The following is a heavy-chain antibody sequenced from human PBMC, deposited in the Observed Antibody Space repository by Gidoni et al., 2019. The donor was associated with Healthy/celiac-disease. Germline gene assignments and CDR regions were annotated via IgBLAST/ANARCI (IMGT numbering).Heavy chain of an antibody. CDR3: ARLYSGSYYDAFDI. CDR1: GFSLSTSGVG. J-gene: IGHJ3*02. V-gene: IGHV2-5*01. Sequence: QITWKESGPTLVKPTQTLTLTCPFSGFSLSTSGVGVGWIRQPPGKALEWLALIYWNDDKRYSPSLKSRLTITKDTSKNQVVLTMTNMYPVDTATYYCARLYSGSYYDAFDIWGQGTMVPVSS. CDR2: IYWNDDK. D-gene: IGHD1-26*01.